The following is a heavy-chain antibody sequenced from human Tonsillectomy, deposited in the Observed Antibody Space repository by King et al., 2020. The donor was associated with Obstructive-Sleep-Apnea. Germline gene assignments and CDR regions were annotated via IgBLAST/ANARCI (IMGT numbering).Heavy chain of an antibody. CDR1: GFTFSSYP. V-gene: IGHV3-23*04. CDR3: AKGEKGYSSGWYYFDY. J-gene: IGHJ4*02. D-gene: IGHD6-19*01. CDR2: ISGSGNST. Sequence: VQLVESGGGLVQPGGSLRLSCAASGFTFSSYPMSWVRQAPGKGLEWVSGISGSGNSTYYADSVKGRFTISRDNSKIRLYLQMNSLRAEDTAVYYCAKGEKGYSSGWYYFDYWGQGTLVTVSS.